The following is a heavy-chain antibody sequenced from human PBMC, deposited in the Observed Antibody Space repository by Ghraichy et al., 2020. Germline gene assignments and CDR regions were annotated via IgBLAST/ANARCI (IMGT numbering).Heavy chain of an antibody. CDR3: AREIRYDFWSGYYLDY. D-gene: IGHD3-3*01. CDR2: IYYSGST. Sequence: SETLSLTCTVSGGSFSSGSYYWSWIRQPPGKGLEWIGNIYYSGSTNYNPSLKSRVTISVDTSKNQFSLKLSSVTAADTAVYYCAREIRYDFWSGYYLDYWGQRTLVTVSS. CDR1: GGSFSSGSYY. J-gene: IGHJ4*02. V-gene: IGHV4-61*01.